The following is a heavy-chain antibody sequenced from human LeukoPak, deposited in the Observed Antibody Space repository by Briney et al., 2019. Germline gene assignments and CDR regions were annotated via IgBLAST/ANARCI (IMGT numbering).Heavy chain of an antibody. CDR3: ARRKRISIFGMGRGTKFDP. CDR1: GYTFTGYY. CDR2: INPNSGGT. V-gene: IGHV1-2*02. D-gene: IGHD3-3*01. Sequence: GASVKVSCKASGYTFTGYYMHWVRQAPGQGLEWMGWINPNSGGTNYAQKFQGRVTMTRDTSISTAYMELSRLRSDDTAVYYCARRKRISIFGMGRGTKFDPWGQGTLVTVSS. J-gene: IGHJ5*02.